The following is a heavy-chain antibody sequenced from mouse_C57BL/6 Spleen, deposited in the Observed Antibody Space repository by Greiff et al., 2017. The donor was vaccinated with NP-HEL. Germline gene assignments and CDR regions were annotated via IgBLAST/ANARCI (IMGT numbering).Heavy chain of an antibody. Sequence: QVQLQQSGAELVKPGASVKISCKASGYAFSSYWMNWVKQRPGKGLEWIGQIYPGDGDTNYNGKFKGKATLTADKSSSTAYMQLSSLTSEDSAVYFCARRGYYGSSSFFDYWGQGTTLTVSS. D-gene: IGHD1-1*01. CDR2: IYPGDGDT. CDR3: ARRGYYGSSSFFDY. V-gene: IGHV1-80*01. CDR1: GYAFSSYW. J-gene: IGHJ2*01.